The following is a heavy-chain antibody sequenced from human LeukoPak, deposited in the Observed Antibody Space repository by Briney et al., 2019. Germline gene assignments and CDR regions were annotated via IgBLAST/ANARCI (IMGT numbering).Heavy chain of an antibody. CDR1: GFTFSNYA. V-gene: IGHV3-30*04. Sequence: GRSLRLSCAASGFTFSNYAIHWVRHAPGKGLEWVAVISYDGSDKYYADSVKGRFTISRDNSENTLYLQMNSLRAEDPAVYYCAKGSRPYYYYYAMDVWGQGTTVTVSS. CDR3: AKGSRPYYYYYAMDV. CDR2: ISYDGSDK. J-gene: IGHJ6*02.